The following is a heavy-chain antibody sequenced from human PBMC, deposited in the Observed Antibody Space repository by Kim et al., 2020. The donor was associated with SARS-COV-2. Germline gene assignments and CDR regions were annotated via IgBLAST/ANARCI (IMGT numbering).Heavy chain of an antibody. D-gene: IGHD3-22*01. CDR2: ISYRGGT. CDR3: ATFYDGSGHDHAAFDV. CDR1: GGSITSVNYY. V-gene: IGHV4-31*03. Sequence: SETLSLTCTVSGGSITSVNYYWSWIRHHPGKGLEWIGYISYRGGTFYNPSLKSRLTISVDTPENQFSLRLSSVTAADTAVYYCATFYDGSGHDHAAFDVWGQGTMVTVSS. J-gene: IGHJ3*01.